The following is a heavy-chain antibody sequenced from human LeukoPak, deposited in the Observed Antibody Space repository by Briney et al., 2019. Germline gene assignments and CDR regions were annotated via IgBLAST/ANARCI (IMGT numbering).Heavy chain of an antibody. CDR2: INHSGST. V-gene: IGHV4-34*01. CDR1: GGSFSGYY. D-gene: IGHD2-15*01. J-gene: IGHJ4*02. CDR3: ARRCSGGSCYADY. Sequence: SETLSLTCAVHGGSFSGYYWSWIRQPPGKGLEWIGEINHSGSTNYNPSLKSRVTISVDTSKNQFSLKLSSVTAADTAVYYCARRCSGGSCYADYWGQGTLVTVSS.